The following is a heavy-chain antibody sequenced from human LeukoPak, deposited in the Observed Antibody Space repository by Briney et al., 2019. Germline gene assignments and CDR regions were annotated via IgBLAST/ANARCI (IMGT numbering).Heavy chain of an antibody. CDR2: IHHSGSS. D-gene: IGHD3-10*01. J-gene: IGHJ4*02. Sequence: PSETLSLTCTVSADSLSSGGHYWAWIRQLPGKGLESIGFIHHSGSSRHDPSLKDRVAISVDASRKQFALRLSSVTAADTAIYYCARGGNRFGGFYFDYWGQGIQVIVSS. V-gene: IGHV4-31*03. CDR1: ADSLSSGGHY. CDR3: ARGGNRFGGFYFDY.